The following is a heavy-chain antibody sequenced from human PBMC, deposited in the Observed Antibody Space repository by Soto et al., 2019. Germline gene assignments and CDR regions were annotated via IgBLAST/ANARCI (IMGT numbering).Heavy chain of an antibody. D-gene: IGHD3-10*02. CDR1: GGTVDRSHW. CDR2: VYHTGDT. V-gene: IGHV4-4*02. J-gene: IGHJ5*02. Sequence: PSVTLCLTCGVSGGTVDRSHWWSWVRQSPGGGLERIGKVYHTGDTNLNPSLQSRVTFSVDKSNNQFSLRLHSLTAADTAVYFHVREIVCAGGNNYFDPWGPGTLVTVSS. CDR3: VREIVCAGGNNYFDP.